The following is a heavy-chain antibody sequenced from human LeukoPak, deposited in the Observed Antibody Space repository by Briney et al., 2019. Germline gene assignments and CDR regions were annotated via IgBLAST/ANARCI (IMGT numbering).Heavy chain of an antibody. CDR1: GLTFTTHG. CDR2: ISNDGTNK. Sequence: GRSLRLSCAASGLTFTTHGIHWVRQAPGKGPEWVAVISNDGTNKYYADSVRGRITISRDNSGDTVSLRMNSLRDEDTAVYYCATTHISHAILSGYFYYWGQGTPVTVSS. CDR3: ATTHISHAILSGYFYY. J-gene: IGHJ4*02. V-gene: IGHV3-30*04. D-gene: IGHD3-9*01.